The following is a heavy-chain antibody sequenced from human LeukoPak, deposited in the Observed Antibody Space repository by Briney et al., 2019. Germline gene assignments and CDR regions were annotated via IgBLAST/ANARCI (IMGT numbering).Heavy chain of an antibody. Sequence: SETLSLTCTVSGGSISGGTYYWGWIRQPPGKGLEWIGTVPYSGTTYYKSSLKSRVTISVDTSKNQFSLYLNSVTAADTAVYYCARHGGYIFLNWFDPWGQGTLVTVSS. CDR1: GGSISGGTYY. V-gene: IGHV4-39*01. CDR3: ARHGGYIFLNWFDP. CDR2: VPYSGTT. J-gene: IGHJ5*01. D-gene: IGHD6-19*01.